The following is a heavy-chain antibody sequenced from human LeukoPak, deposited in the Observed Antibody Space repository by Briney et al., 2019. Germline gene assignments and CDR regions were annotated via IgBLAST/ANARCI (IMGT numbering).Heavy chain of an antibody. CDR3: ARVFGEPVDAFDI. J-gene: IGHJ3*02. D-gene: IGHD3-10*02. CDR1: GGSISSGSYC. CDR2: IHISGNT. Sequence: SETLSLTCNVSGGSISSGSYCWSWIRQPAGKGLEWIGHIHISGNTNYNPSLKSRVTISVDTSKNQFSLKLISVTAADTAVYYCARVFGEPVDAFDIWGQGTMVTVSS. V-gene: IGHV4-61*09.